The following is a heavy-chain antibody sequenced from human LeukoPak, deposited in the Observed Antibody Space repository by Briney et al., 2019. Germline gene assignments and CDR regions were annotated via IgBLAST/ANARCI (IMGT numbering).Heavy chain of an antibody. Sequence: ASVKVSCKASGFTFTSSAVQWVRQARGQRLEWIGWIVVGSGNTNYAQKFQERVTITRDMSTSIAYMELSSLRSEDTAVYYCAVILGYRSGGSCLATDYFDYWGQGTLVTVSS. V-gene: IGHV1-58*01. CDR3: AVILGYRSGGSCLATDYFDY. CDR1: GFTFTSSA. D-gene: IGHD2-15*01. CDR2: IVVGSGNT. J-gene: IGHJ4*02.